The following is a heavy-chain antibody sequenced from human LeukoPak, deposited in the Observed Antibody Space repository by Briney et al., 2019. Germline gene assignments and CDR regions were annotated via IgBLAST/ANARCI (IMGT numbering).Heavy chain of an antibody. CDR2: IKQDGSEK. Sequence: GGSLRLSCAVSGFTFSSYWMSWVRQAPGKGLEWVANIKQDGSEKYYVDSVKGRLTISRDNAKNSLYLQMNSLRAEDTAVYYCAREEDSYGWMTMAYYGMDVWGQGTTVTVSS. CDR1: GFTFSSYW. D-gene: IGHD5-18*01. V-gene: IGHV3-7*01. J-gene: IGHJ6*02. CDR3: AREEDSYGWMTMAYYGMDV.